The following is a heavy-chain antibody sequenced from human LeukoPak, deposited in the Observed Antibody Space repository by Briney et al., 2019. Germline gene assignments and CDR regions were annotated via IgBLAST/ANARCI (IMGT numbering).Heavy chain of an antibody. CDR2: IHYSAST. Sequence: SETLSLTCNVSAGSLSSYYRSWIRQPPGKGLEWNEYIHYSASTNYNPSLKSRVTISVDTSKNQFSLKLGSVTAADTAVYYCARVYYDSSGYYYYYMDVWGEGTTVTISS. J-gene: IGHJ6*03. D-gene: IGHD3-22*01. V-gene: IGHV4-59*01. CDR1: AGSLSSYY. CDR3: ARVYYDSSGYYYYYMDV.